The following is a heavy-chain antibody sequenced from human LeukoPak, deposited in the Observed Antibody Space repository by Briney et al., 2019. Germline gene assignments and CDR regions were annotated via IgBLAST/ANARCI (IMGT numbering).Heavy chain of an antibody. J-gene: IGHJ3*02. D-gene: IGHD6-13*01. CDR3: AKGSSWHRLDM. Sequence: WGSLRLSCAPSGFTFSSYEMNWVRQAPGKGLEWVSAISGGADSAYYADSVKGRFTISRDNSKNTLYLQMNSLRVEDTAVYYCAKGSSWHRLDMWGQGTMVTVSS. CDR1: GFTFSSYE. CDR2: ISGGADSA. V-gene: IGHV3-23*01.